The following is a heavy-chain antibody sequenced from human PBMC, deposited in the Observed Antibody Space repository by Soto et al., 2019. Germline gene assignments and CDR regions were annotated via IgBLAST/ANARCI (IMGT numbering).Heavy chain of an antibody. V-gene: IGHV4-4*02. CDR1: GSSISTSTW. CDR2: VYRTGST. J-gene: IGHJ4*02. CDR3: ARARATIAAAAIFDC. D-gene: IGHD6-13*01. Sequence: SVTLSLTCAVSGSSISTSTWWRWVCHPLGKGLGWIGEVYRTGSTNYNPSLESRLTISVDKSKNQFSLKLTSVTAADTAVYYCARARATIAAAAIFDCWGQGTLVTVS.